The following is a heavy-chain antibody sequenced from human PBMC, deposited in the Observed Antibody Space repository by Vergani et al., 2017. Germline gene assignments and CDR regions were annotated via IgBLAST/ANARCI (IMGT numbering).Heavy chain of an antibody. CDR2: IYTSGST. Sequence: QVQLQESGPGLVKPSETLSLTCTVSGGSISSYYWSWIRQPAGKGLEWIGRIYTSGSTNYNPSLKSRVTMSVDTSKNQFSLKLSSVTAADTAVYYCARASPYYYDSSGYLSRAYREPYYYYYXMDVWGKGTTVTVSS. V-gene: IGHV4-4*07. D-gene: IGHD3-22*01. CDR3: ARASPYYYDSSGYLSRAYREPYYYYYXMDV. J-gene: IGHJ6*03. CDR1: GGSISSYY.